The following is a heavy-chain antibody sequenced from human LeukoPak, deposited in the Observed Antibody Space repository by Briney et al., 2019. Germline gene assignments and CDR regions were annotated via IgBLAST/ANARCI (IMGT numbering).Heavy chain of an antibody. D-gene: IGHD4-11*01. CDR2: IDPSDSYT. Sequence: GEPLEISCKGSGYSFTSYWISWVRHVPGKGLEWMGSIDPSDSYTKYNPSFQGHVSLSADKSINTAHLQWSSLKASDTAIYYCARRPATDYLFDNWGQGTLVTVSP. CDR1: GYSFTSYW. V-gene: IGHV5-10-1*01. CDR3: ARRPATDYLFDN. J-gene: IGHJ4*02.